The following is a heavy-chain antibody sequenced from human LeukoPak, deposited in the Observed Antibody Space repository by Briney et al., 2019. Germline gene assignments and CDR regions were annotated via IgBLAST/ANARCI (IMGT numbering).Heavy chain of an antibody. CDR1: GFTFSSYS. V-gene: IGHV3-21*01. D-gene: IGHD3-22*01. J-gene: IGHJ4*02. CDR2: ISSSSSYI. Sequence: GGSLTLSCAASGFTFSSYSMNWVRQAPGKELEGVSSISSSSSYIYYADSVKGRFTISRDNAKNSLYLQINSLRAEDTAVYYCARSEISGYYFDYWGQGALVTVPS. CDR3: ARSEISGYYFDY.